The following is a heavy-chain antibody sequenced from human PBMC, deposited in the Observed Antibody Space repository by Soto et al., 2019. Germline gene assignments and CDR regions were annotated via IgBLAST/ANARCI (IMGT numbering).Heavy chain of an antibody. J-gene: IGHJ5*02. Sequence: QVQLVESGGGVVQPGRSLRLSCAASGFTFSSYAMHWVRQAPGKGLEWVAVISYDGSNKYYEDSVKGRFTISRDNSKNTLYLQMNSLRAEDTAVYYCARDRAAYYYGSGPFDPWGQGTLVTVSS. CDR2: ISYDGSNK. CDR3: ARDRAAYYYGSGPFDP. V-gene: IGHV3-30-3*01. CDR1: GFTFSSYA. D-gene: IGHD3-10*01.